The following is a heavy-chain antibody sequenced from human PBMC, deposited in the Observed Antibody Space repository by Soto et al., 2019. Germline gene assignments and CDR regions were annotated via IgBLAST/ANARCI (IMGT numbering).Heavy chain of an antibody. Sequence: GGSRRLSCAATGFIFSSYWMSWVRQAPGKGLEWVANIKQDGSEKYYVDSAKGRFTISRDNAKNSLHLQMNSLRAEDTAVYYCARGFNSALDIWGQGTMVTVSS. CDR1: GFIFSSYW. CDR2: IKQDGSEK. V-gene: IGHV3-7*01. J-gene: IGHJ3*02. CDR3: ARGFNSALDI.